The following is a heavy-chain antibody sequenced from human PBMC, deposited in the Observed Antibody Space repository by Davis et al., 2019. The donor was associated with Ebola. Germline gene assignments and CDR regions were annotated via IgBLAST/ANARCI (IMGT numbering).Heavy chain of an antibody. CDR2: ISGNADST. J-gene: IGHJ4*02. D-gene: IGHD3-22*01. V-gene: IGHV3-23*01. CDR1: GFTFSSCA. CDR3: ARRCSDNSAFYRYFDY. Sequence: GESLKISCAASGFTFSSCAMTWVRQAPGKGLEWVSSISGNADSTWYADSVKGRFTISRDNSKNSLYLQMNSLRAEDTAVYYCARRCSDNSAFYRYFDYWGQGTLVTVSS.